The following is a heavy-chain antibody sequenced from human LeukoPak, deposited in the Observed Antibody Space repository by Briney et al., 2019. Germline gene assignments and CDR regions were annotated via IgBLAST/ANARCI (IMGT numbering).Heavy chain of an antibody. D-gene: IGHD6-6*01. CDR2: ISYDGSNK. Sequence: GGSLRLCCAASGFTFSSYAMHWVRHAPGKGLEWVAVISYDGSNKYYADSVKGRFTISRDNSKNTLYLQMNSLRAEDTAVYYCARGTTVSSSLLYWGQGTLVTVSS. CDR1: GFTFSSYA. J-gene: IGHJ4*02. CDR3: ARGTTVSSSLLY. V-gene: IGHV3-30*04.